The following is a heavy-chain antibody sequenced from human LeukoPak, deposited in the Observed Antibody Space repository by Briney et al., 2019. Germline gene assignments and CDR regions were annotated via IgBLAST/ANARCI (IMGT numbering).Heavy chain of an antibody. CDR2: IWYVGSNT. V-gene: IGHV3-30*02. Sequence: GGSLRPSCAASGFTFSGYGMHWVRQAPGKGLEWVAIIWYVGSNTYYAGSVKGRFTMSRDNSENTLYLQMISLRAEDTAVYYCAKSASSYCSSTSCLKYYFDYWGQGTLVTVSS. CDR3: AKSASSYCSSTSCLKYYFDY. J-gene: IGHJ4*02. D-gene: IGHD2-2*01. CDR1: GFTFSGYG.